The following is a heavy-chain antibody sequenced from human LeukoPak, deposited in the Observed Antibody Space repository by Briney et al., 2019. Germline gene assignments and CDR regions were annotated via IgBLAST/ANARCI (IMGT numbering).Heavy chain of an antibody. Sequence: NPSETLSLTCTGSGGSISTNYWSWIRQPPGKGLEWIGYFSYTGSTNYNPSLKSRVTISVNTSKNQFSLKLSSVTAADTAVYYCARDGDSGSYGWFDPWGQGTLVTVSS. CDR1: GGSISTNY. V-gene: IGHV4-59*01. D-gene: IGHD1-26*01. CDR2: FSYTGST. CDR3: ARDGDSGSYGWFDP. J-gene: IGHJ5*02.